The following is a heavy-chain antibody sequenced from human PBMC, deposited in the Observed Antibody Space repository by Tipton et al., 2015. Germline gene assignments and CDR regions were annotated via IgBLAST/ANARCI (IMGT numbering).Heavy chain of an antibody. D-gene: IGHD3-9*01. CDR1: GYSFTSYW. CDR2: IYPGDSET. Sequence: QLVQSGAEVKKPGESLKISCKGSGYSFTSYWIGWVRQMPGKGLEWMGIIYPGDSETRYSPSFQGQVTISADKSISTAYLQWSSLKASDTAVYYCARRLPYFEWSKVYYFDYWGQGSPVAVSP. J-gene: IGHJ4*02. CDR3: ARRLPYFEWSKVYYFDY. V-gene: IGHV5-51*01.